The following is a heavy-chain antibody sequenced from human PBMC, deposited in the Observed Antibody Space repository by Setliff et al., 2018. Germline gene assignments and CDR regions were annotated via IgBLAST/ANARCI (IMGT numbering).Heavy chain of an antibody. CDR1: GGTFSSYG. D-gene: IGHD2-15*01. V-gene: IGHV1-69*05. Sequence: SVKVSCKASGGTFSSYGISWVRQAPGQGLEWMGGTIPIFGTTNYAQRFQGRVTIITDESTSTAYMELSSLRSEDTAVYYCARSPAVLGIVYLDPWGQGTLVTVSS. CDR3: ARSPAVLGIVYLDP. CDR2: TIPIFGTT. J-gene: IGHJ5*02.